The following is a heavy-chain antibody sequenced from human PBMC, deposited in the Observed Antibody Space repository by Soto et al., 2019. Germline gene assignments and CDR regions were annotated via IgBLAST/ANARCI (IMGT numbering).Heavy chain of an antibody. V-gene: IGHV3-23*01. D-gene: IGHD1-7*01. J-gene: IGHJ4*02. CDR3: AKDPRMELRGVDS. CDR2: IGGGGIDS. Sequence: DVHLLESGGGLVQPGGSLRLSCVTSGYNFGSYAMMWDRQAPGKGLEWISTIGGGGIDSYYADSVKGWFTISRDNSKNTLLLQMNSLRAEDTGVYYWAKDPRMELRGVDSWGQGTQVTVSS. CDR1: GYNFGSYA.